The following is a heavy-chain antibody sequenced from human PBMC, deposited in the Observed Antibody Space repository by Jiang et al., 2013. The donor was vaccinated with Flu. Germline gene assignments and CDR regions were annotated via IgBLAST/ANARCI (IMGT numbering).Heavy chain of an antibody. CDR2: ISGSGGST. CDR3: AKDGGDSSGYYFAPKGGAFDI. Sequence: RLSCAASGFTFSSYAMSWVRQAPGKGLEWVSAISGSGGSTYYADSVKGRFTISRDNSKNTLYLQMNSLRAEDTAVYYCAKDGGDSSGYYFAPKGGAFDIWGQGTMVTVSS. CDR1: GFTFSSYA. V-gene: IGHV3-23*01. D-gene: IGHD3-22*01. J-gene: IGHJ3*02.